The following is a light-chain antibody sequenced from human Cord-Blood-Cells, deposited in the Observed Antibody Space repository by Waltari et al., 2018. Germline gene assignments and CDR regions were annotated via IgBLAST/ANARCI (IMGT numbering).Light chain of an antibody. CDR1: SSDVGSYNL. CDR2: EGS. Sequence: QSALTQPASVSGSAGQSVTISCTRTSSDVGSYNLVSWYQQHPGKAPKLMIYEGSKRPSGVSNRFAGSKSGNTASLTISGRQAEDEADYYCCSYAGSSTLVFGGGTKLTVL. V-gene: IGLV2-23*01. CDR3: CSYAGSSTLV. J-gene: IGLJ2*01.